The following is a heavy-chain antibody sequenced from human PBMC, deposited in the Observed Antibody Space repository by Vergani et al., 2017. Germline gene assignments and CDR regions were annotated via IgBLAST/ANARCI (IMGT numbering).Heavy chain of an antibody. V-gene: IGHV1-3*01. CDR2: INAGNGNT. CDR1: GYTFTSYA. D-gene: IGHD2-21*01. CDR3: ARDPSIGRSRFDP. J-gene: IGHJ5*02. Sequence: QVQLVQSGAEVKKPGASVKVSCKASGYTFTSYAMHWVRQAPGQRLEWMGWINAGNGNTKYSQKFQGRVTITRDTSASTAYMGLSSLRSEDTAVYYCARDPSIGRSRFDPWGQGTLVTVSS.